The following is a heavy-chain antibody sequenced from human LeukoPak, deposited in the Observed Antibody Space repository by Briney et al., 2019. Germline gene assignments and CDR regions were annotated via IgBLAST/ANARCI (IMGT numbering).Heavy chain of an antibody. J-gene: IGHJ4*02. Sequence: ASVKVSCKASGYTFITYYIHWVRQAPGQGLEWMGWINPHSGGTNYAQRFVGRVTMTRDTSISTAYMELSRLRSDDTAVFYCARVAHNYDLLTGYYPYLDYFDFWGQGTLVTVSS. CDR2: INPHSGGT. CDR3: ARVAHNYDLLTGYYPYLDYFDF. CDR1: GYTFITYY. D-gene: IGHD3-9*01. V-gene: IGHV1-2*02.